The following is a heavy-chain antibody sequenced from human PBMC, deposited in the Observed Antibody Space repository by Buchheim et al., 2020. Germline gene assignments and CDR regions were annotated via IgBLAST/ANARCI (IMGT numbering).Heavy chain of an antibody. CDR3: AKDQAGTTLNYYYGMDV. CDR1: GFTFSDYY. V-gene: IGHV3-11*01. Sequence: QVQLVESGGGLVKPGGSLRLSCAASGFTFSDYYMRWVRQAPGKGLEWVSYISSSSSTIYYADSVKGRFTISRDNAKNSLYLKMNSLRAEDTSVYYCAKDQAGTTLNYYYGMDVWGQGTT. CDR2: ISSSSSTI. J-gene: IGHJ6*02. D-gene: IGHD1-7*01.